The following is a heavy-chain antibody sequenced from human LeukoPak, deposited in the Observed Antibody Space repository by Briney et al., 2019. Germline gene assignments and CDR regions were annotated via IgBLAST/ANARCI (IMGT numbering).Heavy chain of an antibody. CDR2: IKSKADGETT. CDR1: GFIFSDAW. D-gene: IGHD1-1*01. V-gene: IGHV3-15*01. J-gene: IGHJ4*02. CDR3: TTGYWNAWHDGY. Sequence: PGGSLRLSCVASGFIFSDAWISWVRQAPGKGLEWVGRIKSKADGETTDYAAPLKGRFTISRDDSKNTLYVQIHSLKTEDTGVYYCTTGYWNAWHDGYWGQGTLVTVSS.